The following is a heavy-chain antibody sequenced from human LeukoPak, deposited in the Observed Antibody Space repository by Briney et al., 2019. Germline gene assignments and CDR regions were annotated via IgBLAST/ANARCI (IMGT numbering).Heavy chain of an antibody. Sequence: GRSLRLSCAASGFTFSSYAMHWVRQAPGKGLEWVAFIRYDGSNKYYADSVKGRFTISRDNSKNTLYLQMNSLRAEDTAVYYCAKDLYDSSGYLIDYWGQGTLVTVSS. J-gene: IGHJ4*02. CDR1: GFTFSSYA. CDR3: AKDLYDSSGYLIDY. CDR2: IRYDGSNK. D-gene: IGHD3-22*01. V-gene: IGHV3-30*02.